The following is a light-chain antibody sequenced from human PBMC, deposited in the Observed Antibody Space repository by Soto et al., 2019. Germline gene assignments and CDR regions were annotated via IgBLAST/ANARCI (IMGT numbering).Light chain of an antibody. CDR1: SSNIGSNT. Sequence: QSVLTQPPSASGTPGRRVSISCSGSSSNIGSNTVNWYQQLPGTAPKLLIYSNNQRPSGVPDRFSGSKSGTSASLAISGLQSEDEADYYCAAWDDSLNGPGVFGGGTKVTVL. J-gene: IGLJ3*02. CDR2: SNN. V-gene: IGLV1-44*01. CDR3: AAWDDSLNGPGV.